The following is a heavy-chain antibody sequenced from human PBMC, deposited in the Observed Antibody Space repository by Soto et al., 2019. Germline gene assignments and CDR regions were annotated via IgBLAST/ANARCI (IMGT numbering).Heavy chain of an antibody. CDR3: ARQGGGGSGWYWFDP. J-gene: IGHJ5*02. Sequence: GVSLRLSCAASGFTFSSYEMNWVRQAPGKGLEWVSYISSSGSTIYYADSVKGRFTISRDNAKNSLYLQMNSLRAEDTAVYYCARQGGGGSGWYWFDPWGQGTLVTVSS. CDR1: GFTFSSYE. CDR2: ISSSGSTI. D-gene: IGHD6-19*01. V-gene: IGHV3-48*03.